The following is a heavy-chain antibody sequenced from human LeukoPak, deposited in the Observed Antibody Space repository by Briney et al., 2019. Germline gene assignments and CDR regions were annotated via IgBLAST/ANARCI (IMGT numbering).Heavy chain of an antibody. D-gene: IGHD3-16*01. Sequence: GGSLRLSCAASGFSFSSYDMHWVRQATGKGLEWVSAIGVAGDTYYPGSVKGRFTISRENAKISLYLQMNSLRAGDTAVYFCARVGGAAWYFDLWGRGTLVTVSS. V-gene: IGHV3-13*01. J-gene: IGHJ2*01. CDR1: GFSFSSYD. CDR2: IGVAGDT. CDR3: ARVGGAAWYFDL.